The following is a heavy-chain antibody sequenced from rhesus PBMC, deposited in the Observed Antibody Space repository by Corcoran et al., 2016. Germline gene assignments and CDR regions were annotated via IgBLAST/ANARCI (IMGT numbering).Heavy chain of an antibody. Sequence: QLQLQESGPGLVKPSETLSLTCAVSGGSISSNWWSWIRQPPGKGLEWIGRISGSGGSTDYTPSLKIRVTISTDTSKNLLSLKLISVTAADTAVYYCASADGIAAGRYNRFDVCGPGVLVTVSS. D-gene: IGHD6-13*01. CDR3: ASADGIAAGRYNRFDV. CDR1: GGSISSNW. J-gene: IGHJ5-1*01. V-gene: IGHV4-173*01. CDR2: ISGSGGST.